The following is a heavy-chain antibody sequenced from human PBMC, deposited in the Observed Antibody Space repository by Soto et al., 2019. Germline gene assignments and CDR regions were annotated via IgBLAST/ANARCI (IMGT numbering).Heavy chain of an antibody. V-gene: IGHV3-48*01. Sequence: GGSLRLSCAASGFTFSSYSMNWVRQAPGKGLEWVSYISSSSSTIYYADSVKGRFTISRDNAKNSLYLQMNSLRAEDTAVYYCARDPEDCSSTSCYWNWGQGTLVTVSS. CDR1: GFTFSSYS. J-gene: IGHJ4*02. CDR3: ARDPEDCSSTSCYWN. D-gene: IGHD2-2*01. CDR2: ISSSSSTI.